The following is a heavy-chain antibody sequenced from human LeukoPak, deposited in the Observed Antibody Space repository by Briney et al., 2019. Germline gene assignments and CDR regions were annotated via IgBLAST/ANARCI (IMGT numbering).Heavy chain of an antibody. CDR2: INPNSGGT. CDR3: TRDPYSGSYFFDY. CDR1: GYTFTGYY. Sequence: GASVKVSCKASGYTFTGYYMHWVRQAPGQGLEWMGWINPNSGGTNYAQKFQGWVTMTRDTSIGTASLDLSSLRSDDTAVYYCTRDPYSGSYFFDYWGQGTLVTVSS. V-gene: IGHV1-2*04. J-gene: IGHJ4*02. D-gene: IGHD1-26*01.